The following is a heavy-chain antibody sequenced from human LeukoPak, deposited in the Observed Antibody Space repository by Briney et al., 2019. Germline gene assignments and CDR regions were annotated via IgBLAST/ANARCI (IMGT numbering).Heavy chain of an antibody. CDR3: ARHFTGIVGATAFDY. J-gene: IGHJ4*02. V-gene: IGHV5-51*01. D-gene: IGHD1-26*01. CDR2: IYPGDSDT. Sequence: GESLKISCKGSGYSFTSYWIGWVRQMPGKGLEWMGIIYPGDSDTRYSPSFRGQVTISADKSISTAYLQWSSLKASDTAMYYCARHFTGIVGATAFDYWGQGTLVTVSS. CDR1: GYSFTSYW.